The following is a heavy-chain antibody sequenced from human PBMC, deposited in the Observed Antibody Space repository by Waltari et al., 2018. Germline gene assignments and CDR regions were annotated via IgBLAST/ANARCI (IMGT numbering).Heavy chain of an antibody. CDR1: GGSFSGYS. CDR2: INHSGST. D-gene: IGHD6-13*01. CDR3: ARGGSSSWYYYYYYGMDV. Sequence: QVQLQQWGAGLLKPSETLSLTCAVYGGSFSGYSWSWIRQPPGKGLEWMGEINHSGSTNYNPSLKSRVTISVDTSKNQFSLKLSSVTAADTAVYYCARGGSSSWYYYYYYGMDVWGQGTTVTVSS. J-gene: IGHJ6*02. V-gene: IGHV4-34*01.